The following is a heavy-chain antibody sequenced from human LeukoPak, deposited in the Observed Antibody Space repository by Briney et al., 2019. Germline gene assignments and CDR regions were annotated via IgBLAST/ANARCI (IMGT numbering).Heavy chain of an antibody. Sequence: GGSLRLSCAASGFTFSSYAMSWVRQAPGKGLEWVSAISGSGGSTYYADSVKDRFTISRDNSKNTLYLQMNSLRAEDTAVYYCATNIVVVVAARVGMDVWGQGTTVTVSS. CDR2: ISGSGGST. V-gene: IGHV3-23*01. J-gene: IGHJ6*02. CDR3: ATNIVVVVAARVGMDV. D-gene: IGHD2-15*01. CDR1: GFTFSSYA.